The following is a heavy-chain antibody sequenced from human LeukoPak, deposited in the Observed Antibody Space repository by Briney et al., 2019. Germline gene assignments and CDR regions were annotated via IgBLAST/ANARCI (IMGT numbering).Heavy chain of an antibody. D-gene: IGHD6-25*01. J-gene: IGHJ4*02. CDR3: AISATARGGFDF. Sequence: PGGSLRLSCAASGFTFSSYWMSWVRQAPGKGLEWVANIKQDGSEKYYLDSVKGRFTISRDNAKNSLFLQMNSLRAEDTAAYFCAISATARGGFDFWGQGTLVTVSS. CDR2: IKQDGSEK. CDR1: GFTFSSYW. V-gene: IGHV3-7*01.